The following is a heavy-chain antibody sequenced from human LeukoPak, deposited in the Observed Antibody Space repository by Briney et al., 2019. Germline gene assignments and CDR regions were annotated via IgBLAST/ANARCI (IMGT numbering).Heavy chain of an antibody. CDR1: GFTFSTYW. CDR3: AKSQVYQGELRFDP. Sequence: PGGSLRLSCAASGFTFSTYWMTWVRQAPGKGLEWVANIKQDGSEKYFVDSVKGRFTISRDNAKNSLYLQMNSLRAEDTAVYYCAKSQVYQGELRFDPWGQGTLVTVSS. CDR2: IKQDGSEK. D-gene: IGHD2-2*01. J-gene: IGHJ5*02. V-gene: IGHV3-7*01.